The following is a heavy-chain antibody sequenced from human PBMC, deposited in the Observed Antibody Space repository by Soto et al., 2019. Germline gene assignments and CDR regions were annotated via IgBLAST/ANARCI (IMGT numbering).Heavy chain of an antibody. CDR2: ISGYNENP. J-gene: IGHJ4*02. CDR1: GYTFTNYG. CDR3: ARDIHGDYPDY. V-gene: IGHV1-18*01. D-gene: IGHD4-17*01. Sequence: QVQLLQSGAEVKKPGASVKVSCKASGYTFTNYGFSWVRRAPGQRLEWMGWISGYNENPNYAQKFQGRVTLTTDTSTSTAYMELRSLRSDDTACYYCARDIHGDYPDYWGQGNLVTVSS.